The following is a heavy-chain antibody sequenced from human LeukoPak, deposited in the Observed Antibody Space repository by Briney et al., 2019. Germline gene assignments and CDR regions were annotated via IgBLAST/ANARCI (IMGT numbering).Heavy chain of an antibody. Sequence: SETLSLTCTVSGGSISSYYWSWIRQPPGKGLEWIGYIYHTGSANYNPSLKSRVTISVDTSKNQFSLKLSSVTAADTAVYYCARVGIAARYFDYWGQGTLVTVSS. CDR2: IYHTGSA. J-gene: IGHJ4*02. CDR1: GGSISSYY. CDR3: ARVGIAARYFDY. V-gene: IGHV4-59*01. D-gene: IGHD6-6*01.